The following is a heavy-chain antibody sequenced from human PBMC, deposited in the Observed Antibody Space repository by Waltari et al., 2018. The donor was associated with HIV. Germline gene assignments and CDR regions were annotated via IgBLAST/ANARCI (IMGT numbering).Heavy chain of an antibody. CDR1: GYTFPAYS. J-gene: IGHJ4*02. V-gene: IGHV1-2*06. CDR2: INLNSGDT. Sequence: QVQLVQSGAEVKKPGPSVKVSCKASGYTFPAYSMHWVRQAPGQGLEWMGRINLNSGDTNYGQKFQGRVTMTRDTSISTAYMELSRLRSDDTAVYYCARDSYYYDSSGFFPDFWGQGTLVTVSS. D-gene: IGHD3-22*01. CDR3: ARDSYYYDSSGFFPDF.